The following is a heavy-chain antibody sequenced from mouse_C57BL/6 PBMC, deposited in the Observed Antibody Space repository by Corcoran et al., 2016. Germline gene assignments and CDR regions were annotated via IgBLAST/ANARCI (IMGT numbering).Heavy chain of an antibody. V-gene: IGHV13-2*01. CDR3: SRGNSEGFPY. Sequence: QVQLVATGGDLVRPGNSLKLFCVTSGFTFSDYRIHWLRQPPGKRLEWIAVIPVKSDNFGANYAESVKGRFAISRDDSKSSVYLEMNRLREEDTATYFCSRGNSEGFPYWGQGTLVTVSP. CDR1: GFTFSDYR. D-gene: IGHD2-1*01. J-gene: IGHJ3*01. CDR2: IPVKSDNFGA.